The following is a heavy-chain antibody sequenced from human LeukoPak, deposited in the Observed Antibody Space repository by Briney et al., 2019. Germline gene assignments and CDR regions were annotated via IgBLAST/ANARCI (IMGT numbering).Heavy chain of an antibody. Sequence: PSETLSLTCTVSGGSISDYYWSWIRQPPGKGLEWIGYIYYSGSTNYNPSLKSRVTISVDTSKNQFSLKLSSVTSADTAVYYCARTRGLYYYGSGSYYFDYWGQGTLVTASS. D-gene: IGHD3-10*01. J-gene: IGHJ4*02. V-gene: IGHV4-59*01. CDR1: GGSISDYY. CDR3: ARTRGLYYYGSGSYYFDY. CDR2: IYYSGST.